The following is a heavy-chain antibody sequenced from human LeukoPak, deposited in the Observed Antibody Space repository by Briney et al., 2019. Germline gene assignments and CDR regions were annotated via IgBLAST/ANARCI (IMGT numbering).Heavy chain of an antibody. CDR3: ARDVPYISGHMSHAFDI. J-gene: IGHJ3*02. V-gene: IGHV1-18*01. D-gene: IGHD2-21*01. Sequence: ASVKVSCKASGYTFTTYGISWVRQAPGQGLEWMGWIIADKGNTNYTQKLQGRGTMTTDTSTSTAYMELRSLRSDDTAVYYCARDVPYISGHMSHAFDIWGQGTMVTVSS. CDR2: IIADKGNT. CDR1: GYTFTTYG.